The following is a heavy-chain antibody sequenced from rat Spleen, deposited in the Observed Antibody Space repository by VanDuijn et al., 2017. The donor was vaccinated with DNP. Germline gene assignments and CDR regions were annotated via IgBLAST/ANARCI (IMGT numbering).Heavy chain of an antibody. Sequence: QVQLKETGPGLVQPTQTLSITCTVSGFSLTSYYMQWVRQTPGKGLEWMGFIRSGGSTEYNSEFKSRLSISRDTSKNQVFLKMNSLKTEDTGVYYCAREAGYFDYWGQGVMVTVSS. V-gene: IGHV2-65*01. J-gene: IGHJ2*01. CDR2: IRSGGST. CDR1: GFSLTSYY. CDR3: AREAGYFDY.